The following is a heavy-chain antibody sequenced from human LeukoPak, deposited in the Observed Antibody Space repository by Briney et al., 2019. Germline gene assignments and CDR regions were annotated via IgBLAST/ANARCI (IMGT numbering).Heavy chain of an antibody. CDR2: IYYSGHI. CDR1: GDSINSYY. J-gene: IGHJ4*02. V-gene: IGHV4-59*01. CDR3: ARDVDYFDY. Sequence: SETLSLTRTVSGDSINSYYWSWIRQPPGKGLEWIGYIYYSGHINYNPSLKSRVTMSVDTSKNQFSLRLTSLTAADTAVYYCARDVDYFDYWGQGTLVTVSS.